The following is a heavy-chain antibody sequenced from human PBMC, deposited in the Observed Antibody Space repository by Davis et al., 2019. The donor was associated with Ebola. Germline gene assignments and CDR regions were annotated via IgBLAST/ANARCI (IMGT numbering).Heavy chain of an antibody. J-gene: IGHJ6*02. CDR1: GYIFSNYW. CDR3: ATQGGPYGMDV. Sequence: GESLKISCKGSGYIFSNYWIAWVRQMPGKGLEWMGRIDPSDSYTNYSPSFQGHVTISADKSISTAYLQWSSLKASDTAMYYCATQGGPYGMDVWGQGTTVTVSS. D-gene: IGHD1-26*01. CDR2: IDPSDSYT. V-gene: IGHV5-10-1*01.